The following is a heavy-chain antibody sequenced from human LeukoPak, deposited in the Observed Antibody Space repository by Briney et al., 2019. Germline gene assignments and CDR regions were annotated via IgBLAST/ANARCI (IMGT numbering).Heavy chain of an antibody. CDR2: ISGSGGST. V-gene: IGHV3-23*01. Sequence: GGSLRLSCAASGFTFSSYAMTWVRQAPGKGLEWVSAISGSGGSTYYADSVKGRFTISRDNSKNTLYLQMNSLRAEDTAVYYCARSGSGGWIDHWGQGTLVTVSS. CDR1: GFTFSSYA. J-gene: IGHJ4*02. D-gene: IGHD6-19*01. CDR3: ARSGSGGWIDH.